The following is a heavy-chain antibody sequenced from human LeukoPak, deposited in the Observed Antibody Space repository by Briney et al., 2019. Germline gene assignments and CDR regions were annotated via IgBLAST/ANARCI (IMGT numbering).Heavy chain of an antibody. Sequence: SETLSLACAVYGGSFSGYYWSWIRQPPGKGLEWIGEIYHSGSTNYNPSLKSRVTISVDTSKNQFSLKLNSVTAADTAVYYCARDIIVVPAAISWFDPWGQGTLVAVSS. J-gene: IGHJ5*02. CDR1: GGSFSGYY. V-gene: IGHV4-34*01. CDR3: ARDIIVVPAAISWFDP. CDR2: IYHSGST. D-gene: IGHD2-2*01.